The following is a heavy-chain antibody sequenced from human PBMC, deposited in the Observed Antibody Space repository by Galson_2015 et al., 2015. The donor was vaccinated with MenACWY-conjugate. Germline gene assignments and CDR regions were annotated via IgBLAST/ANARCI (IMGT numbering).Heavy chain of an antibody. CDR1: GYTFTSYG. Sequence: SCKASGYTFTSYGISWVRQAPGQGLEWMGWISAYNGNTNYAQKLQGRVTMTTDTSTSTAYMELRSLRSDDTAVYYCARDGVIAAAGSGYYYYYGMDVWGQGTTVTVSS. V-gene: IGHV1-18*01. J-gene: IGHJ6*02. CDR3: ARDGVIAAAGSGYYYYYGMDV. D-gene: IGHD6-13*01. CDR2: ISAYNGNT.